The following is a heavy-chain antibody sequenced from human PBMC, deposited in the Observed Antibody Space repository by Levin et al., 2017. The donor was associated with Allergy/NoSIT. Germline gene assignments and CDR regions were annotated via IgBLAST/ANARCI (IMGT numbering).Heavy chain of an antibody. V-gene: IGHV1-3*04. J-gene: IGHJ5*02. CDR3: ARTSHYYSSGWLDP. D-gene: IGHD3-10*01. CDR2: INTANGNT. Sequence: ASVKVSCRASGYTFSNYAIHWVRQAPGLGLEWVASINTANGNTQSSPSFQGRLSITRDTSASTAYMELRSLRSEDTAVYFCARTSHYYSSGWLDPWGQGTLVTVSS. CDR1: GYTFSNYA.